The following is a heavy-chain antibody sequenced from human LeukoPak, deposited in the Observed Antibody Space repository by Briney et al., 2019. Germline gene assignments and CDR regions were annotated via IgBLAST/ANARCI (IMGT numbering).Heavy chain of an antibody. Sequence: GGSLRLSCAASGFTFSSYEMNWVRQAPGKGLEWVSYISSSGSTIYYADSVKGRFTISRDNAKNSLYLQMNSLRAEDTAVYYCARDMATIITYYYYGMGVWGQGTTVTVSS. J-gene: IGHJ6*02. D-gene: IGHD5-12*01. CDR2: ISSSGSTI. V-gene: IGHV3-48*03. CDR1: GFTFSSYE. CDR3: ARDMATIITYYYYGMGV.